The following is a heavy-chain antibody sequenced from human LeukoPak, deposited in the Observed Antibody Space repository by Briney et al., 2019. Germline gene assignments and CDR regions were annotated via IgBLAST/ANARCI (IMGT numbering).Heavy chain of an antibody. CDR3: ARLHGWSCAAVAGRDY. Sequence: ASVKVSCKASGYTFTGYYMHWVRQAPGQGLEWMGWINPNSGGTNYAQKFQGRVTMTRDTSISTAYMELSRLRSDDTAVYYCARLHGWSCAAVAGRDYWGQGTLVTVSS. D-gene: IGHD6-19*01. CDR1: GYTFTGYY. J-gene: IGHJ4*02. V-gene: IGHV1-2*02. CDR2: INPNSGGT.